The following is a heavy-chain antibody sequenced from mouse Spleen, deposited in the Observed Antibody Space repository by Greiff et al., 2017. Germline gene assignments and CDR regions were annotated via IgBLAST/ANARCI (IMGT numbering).Heavy chain of an antibody. CDR1: GFTFSSYA. CDR3: ARDHGTTVVAPYAMDY. J-gene: IGHJ4*01. V-gene: IGHV5-9-4*01. Sequence: EVKLVESGGGLVKPGGSLKLSCAASGFTFSSYAMSWVRQSPEKRLEWVAEISSGGSYTYYPDTVTGRFTISRDNAKNTLYLEMSSLRSEDTAMYYCARDHGTTVVAPYAMDYWGQGTSVTVSS. D-gene: IGHD1-1*01. CDR2: ISSGGSYT.